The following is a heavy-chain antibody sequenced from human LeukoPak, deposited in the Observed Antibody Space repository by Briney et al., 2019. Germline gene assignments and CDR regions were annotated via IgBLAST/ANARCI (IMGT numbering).Heavy chain of an antibody. Sequence: GGSLRRSCAASGFNFSTYWMTWVRQVPGKGLEWVANIKEDGSEIYYVDAVKGRFSISRDNAKTSLYLQMNSLSVADTAVYYCVTDQTGRHPYFFDYWGQGTLVTVSS. D-gene: IGHD3-10*01. CDR1: GFNFSTYW. CDR3: VTDQTGRHPYFFDY. J-gene: IGHJ4*02. CDR2: IKEDGSEI. V-gene: IGHV3-7*01.